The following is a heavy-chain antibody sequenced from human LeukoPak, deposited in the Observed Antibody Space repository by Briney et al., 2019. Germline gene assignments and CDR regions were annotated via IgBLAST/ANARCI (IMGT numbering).Heavy chain of an antibody. J-gene: IGHJ4*02. CDR1: GFTFSSYW. Sequence: GGSLRLSCAASGFTFSSYWMSWVRQAPGKGLEWVANIKQDGSEKYYVDSVKGRFTISRDNAKNSLYLQMNSLRAEDTAVYYCAREAAGYSSGWYGYWGQGTLVTVSS. V-gene: IGHV3-7*01. CDR2: IKQDGSEK. CDR3: AREAAGYSSGWYGY. D-gene: IGHD6-19*01.